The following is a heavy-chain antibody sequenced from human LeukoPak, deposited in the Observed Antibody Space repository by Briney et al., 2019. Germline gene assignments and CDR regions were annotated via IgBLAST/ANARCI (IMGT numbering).Heavy chain of an antibody. J-gene: IGHJ3*02. CDR1: EYSFTKYW. CDR2: IYPADSDT. D-gene: IGHD2-8*01. V-gene: IGHV5-51*01. CDR3: ARRDSDSNGFDI. Sequence: GESLKISCQCSEYSFTKYWIAWVRQMPGKGLEWMGIIYPADSDTVYSPSFRGQVTISADKSITTAYLQWGSLKASDTAMYYCARRDSDSNGFDIWGQGTMVTVSS.